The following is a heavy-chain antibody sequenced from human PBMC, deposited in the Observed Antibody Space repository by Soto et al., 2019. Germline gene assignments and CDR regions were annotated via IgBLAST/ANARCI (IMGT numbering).Heavy chain of an antibody. D-gene: IGHD2-15*01. V-gene: IGHV4-31*03. CDR3: ARGYCSGGSCPTSFDY. J-gene: IGHJ4*02. CDR1: GGSISSGGYY. Sequence: QVQLQESGPGLVKPSQTLSLTCTVSGGSISSGGYYWSWIRQHPGKGLEWIGYIYYSGSTYYNPSLKSRVTISVDTSKNQFSLKLSSVTAADTAVYYCARGYCSGGSCPTSFDYWGQGTLVTVSS. CDR2: IYYSGST.